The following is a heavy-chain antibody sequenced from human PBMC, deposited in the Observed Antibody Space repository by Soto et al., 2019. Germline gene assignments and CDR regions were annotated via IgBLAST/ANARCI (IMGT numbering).Heavy chain of an antibody. Sequence: QVQLQESGPGLVKPSGTLSLTCAVSGDSISSSRWWTWVRQPPGKGLEWIGEIYHNGNTNYNTSLKSRVTISVDKSKNQFSLNLNSVTAADTAIYYCGDPPSAFWGQGTLVTLSS. CDR2: IYHNGNT. CDR3: GDPPSAF. CDR1: GDSISSSRW. J-gene: IGHJ4*02. V-gene: IGHV4-4*02. D-gene: IGHD6-19*01.